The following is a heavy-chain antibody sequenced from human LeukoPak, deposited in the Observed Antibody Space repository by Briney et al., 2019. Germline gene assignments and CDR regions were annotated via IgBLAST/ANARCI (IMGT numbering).Heavy chain of an antibody. CDR2: IYYSGST. J-gene: IGHJ3*02. D-gene: IGHD3-22*01. V-gene: IGHV4-59*01. CDR3: ARVMGYYDSSGSIDAFDI. CDR1: GGSISSYY. Sequence: SETLSLTCTVSGGSISSYYWSWLRQPPGKGLEWIGYIYYSGSTNYNPSLKSRVTISVDTSKNQFSLKLSSVTAADTAVYYCARVMGYYDSSGSIDAFDIWGQGTMVTVSS.